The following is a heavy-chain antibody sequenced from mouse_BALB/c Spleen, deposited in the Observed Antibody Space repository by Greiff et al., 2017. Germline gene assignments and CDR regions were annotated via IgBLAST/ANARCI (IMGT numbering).Heavy chain of an antibody. CDR2: ISSGGSYT. Sequence: EVMLVESGGGLVKPGGSLKLSCAASGFTFSSYTMSWVRQTPEKRLEWVATISSGGSYTYYPDSVKGRFTISRDNAKNTLYLQMSSLKSEDTAMYYCTRDQPMDYWGQGTSVTVSS. V-gene: IGHV5-6-4*01. CDR3: TRDQPMDY. CDR1: GFTFSSYT. J-gene: IGHJ4*01.